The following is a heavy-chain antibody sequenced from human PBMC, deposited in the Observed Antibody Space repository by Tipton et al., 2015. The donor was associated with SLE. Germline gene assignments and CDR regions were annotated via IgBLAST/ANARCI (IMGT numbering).Heavy chain of an antibody. CDR1: QFNFSHYL. Sequence: SLRLSCAASQFNFSHYLLTWVRQAPGKGLEPVANINQDGSETDYVDSVKGRFTISRDNAKNSLFLQMNSLRADDTAVYYCAKESPDYYYMDVWGKGTTVTVSS. CDR3: AKESPDYYYMDV. CDR2: INQDGSET. V-gene: IGHV3-7*05. J-gene: IGHJ6*03.